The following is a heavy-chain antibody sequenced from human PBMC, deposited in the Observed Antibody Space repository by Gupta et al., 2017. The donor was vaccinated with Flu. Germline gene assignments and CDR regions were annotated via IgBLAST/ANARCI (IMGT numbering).Heavy chain of an antibody. D-gene: IGHD1-1*01. CDR1: GFMFSDPT. Sequence: EVQLVESGGGLVQPGGSWKLSCQASGFMFSDPTINGVPQLPGKGLEWVGRIRSKANNYATTYAASVKGRFTISRDDSKNTAYLQMNSLKTEDTAVYYCTRPLVQLGPTTTEDYWGQGTLVTVSS. CDR2: IRSKANNYAT. CDR3: TRPLVQLGPTTTEDY. V-gene: IGHV3-73*02. J-gene: IGHJ4*02.